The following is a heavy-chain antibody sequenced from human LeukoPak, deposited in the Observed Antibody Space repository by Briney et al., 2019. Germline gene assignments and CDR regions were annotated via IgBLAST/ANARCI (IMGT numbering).Heavy chain of an antibody. Sequence: ASVKVSCKASGYTFTGYYMHWVRQAPGQGLEWMGWINPNSGGTNYAQKLQGRVTMTRDTSISTAYMELSRLKSDDTAVYYCARDPGDIVVVPAASDYWGQGTLVTVSS. CDR3: ARDPGDIVVVPAASDY. CDR1: GYTFTGYY. V-gene: IGHV1-2*02. J-gene: IGHJ4*02. CDR2: INPNSGGT. D-gene: IGHD2-2*01.